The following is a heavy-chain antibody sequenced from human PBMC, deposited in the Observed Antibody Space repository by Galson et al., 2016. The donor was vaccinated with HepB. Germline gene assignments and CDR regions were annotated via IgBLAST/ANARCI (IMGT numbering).Heavy chain of an antibody. CDR1: GFTLSRHS. CDR2: ISYDGSKK. CDR3: ARAYYYGMDV. V-gene: IGHV3-30*03. J-gene: IGHJ6*02. Sequence: SLRLSCAGSGFTLSRHSMNWVRQAPGKGLEWVAVISYDGSKKYYADSVKGRFTISRDNSKNTLYLQMSSLRAEDTAVYYCARAYYYGMDVWGQGTTVTVSS.